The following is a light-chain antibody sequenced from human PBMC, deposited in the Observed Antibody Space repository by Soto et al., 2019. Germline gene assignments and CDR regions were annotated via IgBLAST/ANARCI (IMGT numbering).Light chain of an antibody. CDR1: SSDVGSYDY. CDR2: DVS. J-gene: IGLJ2*01. CDR3: SSYTGSSTLVV. Sequence: QSALTQPASVSGSPGQSISISCTGTSSDVGSYDYVSWYQQHPGNAPKLMIYDVSNRPSGVSNRFSGSKSGNTASLTISGLQAEDEADYYCSSYTGSSTLVVFGGGTKLTVL. V-gene: IGLV2-14*01.